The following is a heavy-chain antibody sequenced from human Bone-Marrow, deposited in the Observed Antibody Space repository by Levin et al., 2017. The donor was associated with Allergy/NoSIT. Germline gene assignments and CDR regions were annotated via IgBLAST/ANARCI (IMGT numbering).Heavy chain of an antibody. Sequence: GESLKISCEGSGYRFDNHWIGWVRQMPGKGLEWMGNIYPGDSDTTYSPSFQGLVTISSDKSISTAYLQWSSLKASDTATYYCATTPPEYGDYMYYFDNWGQGTQVIVSS. CDR3: ATTPPEYGDYMYYFDN. V-gene: IGHV5-51*01. J-gene: IGHJ4*02. D-gene: IGHD4-17*01. CDR1: GYRFDNHW. CDR2: IYPGDSDT.